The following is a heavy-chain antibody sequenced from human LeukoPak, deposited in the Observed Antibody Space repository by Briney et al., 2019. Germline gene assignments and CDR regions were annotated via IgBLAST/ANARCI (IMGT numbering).Heavy chain of an antibody. CDR1: GFTFSDYY. V-gene: IGHV3-11*01. J-gene: IGHJ4*02. CDR2: ISSSGSTK. CDR3: ASPGRITGTTVDY. D-gene: IGHD1-20*01. Sequence: GGSLRLSCAASGFTFSDYYMSWIRQAPGKGLEWVSYISSSGSTKYYADSVKGRFTISRDNAKNSLYLQMNSLRAEDTAVYYCASPGRITGTTVDYWGQGTLVTVSS.